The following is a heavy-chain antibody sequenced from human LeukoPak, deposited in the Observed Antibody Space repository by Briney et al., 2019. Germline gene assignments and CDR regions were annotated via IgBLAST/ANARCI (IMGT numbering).Heavy chain of an antibody. CDR2: IIPIFGTA. J-gene: IGHJ5*02. CDR1: GYTFTSYG. D-gene: IGHD6-13*01. CDR3: AREGKSFHSSSWNT. V-gene: IGHV1-69*06. Sequence: SVKVSCKASGYTFTSYGISWVRQAPGQGLEWMGGIIPIFGTANYAQKFQGRVTITADKSTSTAYMELSSLRSEDTAVYYCAREGKSFHSSSWNTWGQGTLVTVSS.